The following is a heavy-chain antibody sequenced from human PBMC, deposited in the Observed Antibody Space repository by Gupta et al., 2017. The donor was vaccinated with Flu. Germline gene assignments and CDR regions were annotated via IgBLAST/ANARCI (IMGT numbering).Heavy chain of an antibody. Sequence: QIHLVQSGAEVTKPGASVKVSCKASGYTFTNYGINWVRQAPGQGPEWMGWISAYNGNTNYPQKFQGRVTLTTDAPTSTAYMEMRSLTSDDTAIYYCATEGIGPMAGRGTRDYWGQGTLVTVSS. D-gene: IGHD6-19*01. V-gene: IGHV1-18*01. CDR1: GYTFTNYG. J-gene: IGHJ4*02. CDR2: ISAYNGNT. CDR3: ATEGIGPMAGRGTRDY.